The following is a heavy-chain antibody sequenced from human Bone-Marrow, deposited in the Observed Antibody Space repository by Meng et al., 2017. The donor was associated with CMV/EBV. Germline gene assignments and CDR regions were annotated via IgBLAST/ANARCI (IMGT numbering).Heavy chain of an antibody. J-gene: IGHJ4*02. V-gene: IGHV3-30*02. Sequence: LSLTYSASGFTFSNYCIDWVRQVPGEGLEWLTFIRYDGTTKYYADSVKGRFTISRDNSKNTLFVQLNSLRAEDSAVYYCAKDAHRFGSVEYYLDFWGQGTLVTVSS. CDR3: AKDAHRFGSVEYYLDF. D-gene: IGHD3-10*01. CDR2: IRYDGTTK. CDR1: GFTFSNYC.